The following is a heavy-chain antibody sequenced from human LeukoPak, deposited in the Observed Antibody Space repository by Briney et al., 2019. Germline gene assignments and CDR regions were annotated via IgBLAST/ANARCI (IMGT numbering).Heavy chain of an antibody. CDR2: IRYDGSNK. V-gene: IGHV3-30*02. Sequence: GGSLRLSCAASGFTFSSYGMHWVRQAPGKGLEWVAFIRYDGSNKYYADSVKGRFTISRDNSKNTLYLQMNSLRAEDTAVYYCAKDLISHYYDSSGPDYWGQGTLVTVSS. CDR1: GFTFSSYG. J-gene: IGHJ4*02. CDR3: AKDLISHYYDSSGPDY. D-gene: IGHD3-22*01.